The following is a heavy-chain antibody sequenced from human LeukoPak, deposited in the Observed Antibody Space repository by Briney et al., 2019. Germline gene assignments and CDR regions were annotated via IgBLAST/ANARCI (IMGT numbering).Heavy chain of an antibody. CDR3: ARLGGYYYDSSGYFFDY. CDR1: GGSISSSNW. D-gene: IGHD3-22*01. CDR2: IYHSGST. J-gene: IGHJ4*02. V-gene: IGHV4-4*02. Sequence: SGTLSLTCAVSGGSISSSNWWSWVRQPPGKGLEWIGEIYHSGSTNYNPSLKSRVTISVDKSKNQFSLKLSSVTAADTAVYYCARLGGYYYDSSGYFFDYWGQGTLVTVSS.